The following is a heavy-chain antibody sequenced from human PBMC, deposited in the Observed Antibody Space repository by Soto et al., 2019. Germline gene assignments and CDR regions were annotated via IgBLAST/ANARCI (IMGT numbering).Heavy chain of an antibody. D-gene: IGHD3-22*01. Sequence: QVQLQESGPGLVKPSETLSLTCTVSGGSISSYYWSWIRQPPGKGLEWIGYIYYTGSTNYNPSLKSRVTIAVDTSKNQFSLKLSSVTAADTAVYYCAGGKWVVITTLDYWGQGTLVTVSS. CDR3: AGGKWVVITTLDY. CDR1: GGSISSYY. V-gene: IGHV4-59*01. J-gene: IGHJ4*02. CDR2: IYYTGST.